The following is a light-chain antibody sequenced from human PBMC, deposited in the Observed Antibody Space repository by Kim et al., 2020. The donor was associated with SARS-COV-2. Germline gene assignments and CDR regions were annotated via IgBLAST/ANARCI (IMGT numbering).Light chain of an antibody. J-gene: IGKJ1*01. V-gene: IGKV2-30*01. CDR2: KVS. Sequence: DVVMTQSPLSLPVTLGQPASISCRSSQSLLYSDGNTYLSWFQQRPGQSPRRLIYKVSNRDSGVPDRFSGSGSDTDFTLKISRVEAEDVGVYYCMQGTRWPWAFGQGTKVDIK. CDR1: QSLLYSDGNTY. CDR3: MQGTRWPWA.